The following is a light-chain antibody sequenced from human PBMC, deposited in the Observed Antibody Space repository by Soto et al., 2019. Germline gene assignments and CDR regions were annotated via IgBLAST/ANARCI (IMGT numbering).Light chain of an antibody. CDR1: ENVNNY. CDR3: QQRIIWPIT. Sequence: ETVLTQSPATLSLSPGERATLSCRASENVNNYLAWYQHKPGQAPRLLIYDTSNRATGIPARFSGSGSGTDFTLTISSLEPEDFAVYYCQQRIIWPITFGQGTRLDIK. J-gene: IGKJ5*01. V-gene: IGKV3-11*01. CDR2: DTS.